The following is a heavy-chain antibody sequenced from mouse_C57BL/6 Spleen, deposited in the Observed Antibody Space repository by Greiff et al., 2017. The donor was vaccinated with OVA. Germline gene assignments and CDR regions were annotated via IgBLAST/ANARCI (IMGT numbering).Heavy chain of an antibody. CDR1: GYTFTSYT. J-gene: IGHJ3*01. V-gene: IGHV1-4*01. CDR2: INPSSGYT. Sequence: VQLQQSGAELARPGASVKMSCKASGYTFTSYTMHWVKQRPGQGLEWIGYINPSSGYTKYNQKFKDKATLTADKSSSTAYMQLSSLTSEDSAVYYCAGGNLFAYWGQGTLVTVSA. CDR3: AGGNLFAY.